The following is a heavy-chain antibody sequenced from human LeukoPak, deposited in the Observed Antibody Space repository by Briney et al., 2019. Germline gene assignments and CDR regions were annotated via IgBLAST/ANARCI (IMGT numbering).Heavy chain of an antibody. Sequence: ASVKVSCKASGYTFTSYDINWVRRATGQGLEWMGWMNPNSGNTGYAQKFQGRVTMTRNTSISTAYMELSSLRSEDTAVYYCAREISGIWYYFDYWGQGTLVTVSS. V-gene: IGHV1-8*01. CDR1: GYTFTSYD. J-gene: IGHJ4*02. D-gene: IGHD2-15*01. CDR3: AREISGIWYYFDY. CDR2: MNPNSGNT.